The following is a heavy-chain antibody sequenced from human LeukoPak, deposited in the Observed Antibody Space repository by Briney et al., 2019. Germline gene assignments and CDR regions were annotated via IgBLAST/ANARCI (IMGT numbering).Heavy chain of an antibody. CDR1: GGSFSGYY. CDR3: ARRRYTVRPNHYFDY. D-gene: IGHD3-9*01. CDR2: INHSGST. V-gene: IGHV4-34*01. Sequence: SETLSLTCAVYGGSFSGYYWSWIRQPPGKGLEWIGEINHSGSTNYNPSLKSRVTISVDTSKNQFSLKLSSVTAADTAVYYCARRRYTVRPNHYFDYWGQGTLVTVSS. J-gene: IGHJ4*02.